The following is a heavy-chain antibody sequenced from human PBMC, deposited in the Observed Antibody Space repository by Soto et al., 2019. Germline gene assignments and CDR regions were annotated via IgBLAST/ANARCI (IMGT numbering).Heavy chain of an antibody. V-gene: IGHV1-69*13. CDR1: GGTFSSYA. CDR2: IIPIFGTA. J-gene: IGHJ6*02. Sequence: SVKVSCKASGGTFSSYAISWVQQAPGQGLEWMGGIIPIFGTANYAQKFQGRVTITADESTSTAYMELSSLRSEDTAVYYCALRFLDSYYYYYGMDVWGQGTTVTVSS. D-gene: IGHD3-3*01. CDR3: ALRFLDSYYYYYGMDV.